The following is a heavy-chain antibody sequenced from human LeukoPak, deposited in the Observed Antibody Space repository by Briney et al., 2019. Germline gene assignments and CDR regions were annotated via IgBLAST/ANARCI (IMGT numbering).Heavy chain of an antibody. J-gene: IGHJ6*04. CDR2: IYYTGST. V-gene: IGHV4-59*01. CDR3: ARTVVAYPMDV. CDR1: GGSISSYY. Sequence: SETPSLTCTVSGGSISSYYWSWIRQPPGKGLEWIGYIYYTGSTNYNPSLKSRVTISVDTSKNQFSLKLSSVTAADTAVYYCARTVVAYPMDVWGKGTTVTVS. D-gene: IGHD2-15*01.